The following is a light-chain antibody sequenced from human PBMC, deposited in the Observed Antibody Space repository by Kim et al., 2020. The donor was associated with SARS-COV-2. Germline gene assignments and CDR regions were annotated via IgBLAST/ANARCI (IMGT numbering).Light chain of an antibody. CDR2: GAS. CDR3: QLYVNIPSTCV. Sequence: GERASLSCRASQNVDRNCLAWYQQKPGQAPRLLIYGASTRATGVPDRFSGSGSGTDFTLAISRLEPEDFAVYYCQLYVNIPSTCVFGPGTKVDIK. J-gene: IGKJ3*01. V-gene: IGKV3-20*01. CDR1: QNVDRNC.